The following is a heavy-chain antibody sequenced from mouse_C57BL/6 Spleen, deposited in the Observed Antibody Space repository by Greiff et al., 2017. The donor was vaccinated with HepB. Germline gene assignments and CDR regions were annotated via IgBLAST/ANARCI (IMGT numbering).Heavy chain of an antibody. D-gene: IGHD1-1*01. CDR2: IDPSDSYT. J-gene: IGHJ2*01. Sequence: VQLQQPGAELVMPGASVKLSCKASGYTFTSYWMHWVKQRPGQGLEWIGEIDPSDSYTNYNQKFKGKSTLTVDKSSSTAYMQLSSLTSEDSAVYYCARRGVTTVVDYFDYWGQGTTLTVSS. CDR1: GYTFTSYW. V-gene: IGHV1-69*01. CDR3: ARRGVTTVVDYFDY.